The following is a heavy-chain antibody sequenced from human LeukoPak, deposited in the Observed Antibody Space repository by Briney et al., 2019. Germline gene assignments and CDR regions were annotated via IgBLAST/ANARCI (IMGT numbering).Heavy chain of an antibody. CDR2: IVPMFNTT. Sequence: SVKVSCKACGGTFSTYAISWVRQAPGQGLEWMGGIVPMFNTTNYAQKFQGRVTITADESTSTAYMELSSLRSDDTAVYYCASPPSGDGGSFECWGQGTLVTVSS. CDR3: ASPPSGDGGSFEC. D-gene: IGHD3-10*01. CDR1: GGTFSTYA. V-gene: IGHV1-69*13. J-gene: IGHJ4*02.